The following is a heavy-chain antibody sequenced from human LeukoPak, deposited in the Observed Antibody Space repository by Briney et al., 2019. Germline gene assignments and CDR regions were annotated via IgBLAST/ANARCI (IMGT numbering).Heavy chain of an antibody. CDR2: IYHSGST. CDR3: ARDRCSSTSCLPPGYGMDV. D-gene: IGHD2-2*01. Sequence: SETLSLTCAVSGGSISSGGYSWSWIRQPPGKGLEWIGYIYHSGSTYYNPSLKSRVTISVDRSKNQFSLKLIPVTAADTAVYYCARDRCSSTSCLPPGYGMDVWGQGTTVTVSS. CDR1: GGSISSGGYS. J-gene: IGHJ6*02. V-gene: IGHV4-30-2*01.